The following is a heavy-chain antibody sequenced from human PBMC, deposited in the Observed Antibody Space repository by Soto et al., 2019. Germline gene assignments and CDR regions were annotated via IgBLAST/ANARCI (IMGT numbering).Heavy chain of an antibody. V-gene: IGHV5-51*01. CDR2: IFPGDAET. CDR3: ASLTSWSQEYYYGMDV. D-gene: IGHD2-2*01. CDR1: GYNFATHW. Sequence: GESLKISCQGSGYNFATHWIGWVRHKAGKGLEWMGIIFPGDAETRYSPSFQGHITISADKSISTAYLRWSSLKASDTGMYYCASLTSWSQEYYYGMDVWGQGTTVTVSS. J-gene: IGHJ6*02.